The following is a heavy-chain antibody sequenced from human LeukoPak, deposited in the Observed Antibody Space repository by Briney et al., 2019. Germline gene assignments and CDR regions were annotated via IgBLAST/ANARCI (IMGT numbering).Heavy chain of an antibody. CDR1: GLTFSRYA. CDR2: ISGSGGRT. J-gene: IGHJ3*02. V-gene: IGHV3-23*01. D-gene: IGHD3-3*01. Sequence: GGSLRLSCAASGLTFSRYAMSWVRQAPGKGLEWVSHISGSGGRTYYADSVKGRFTISRDNSKEMVYLQMNSLRAEDTAVYWCARGAFGVLLSAFDIWGQGTMVTVSS. CDR3: ARGAFGVLLSAFDI.